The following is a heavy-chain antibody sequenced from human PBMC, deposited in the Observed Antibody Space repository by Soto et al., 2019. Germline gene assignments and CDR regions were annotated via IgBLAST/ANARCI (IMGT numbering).Heavy chain of an antibody. CDR2: IIPIFGTA. J-gene: IGHJ4*02. V-gene: IGHV1-69*13. CDR3: ARGVRGVTHFDY. CDR1: GGTFSSYA. D-gene: IGHD3-10*01. Sequence: SVKVSCKASGGTFSSYAISWVRQAPGQGLEWMGGIIPIFGTANYAQKFQGRVTITADESTSTAYMELSSLRSEDTAVYYCARGVRGVTHFDYWGQGTLVTVSS.